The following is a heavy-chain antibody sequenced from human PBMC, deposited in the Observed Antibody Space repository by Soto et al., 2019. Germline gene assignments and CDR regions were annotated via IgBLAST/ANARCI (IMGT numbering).Heavy chain of an antibody. CDR3: ARGDIGADIVATIDFDY. J-gene: IGHJ4*02. CDR2: ISSSSSYI. D-gene: IGHD5-12*01. V-gene: IGHV3-21*01. Sequence: EVQLVESGGGLVKPGGSLRLSCAASGFTFSSYSMNWVRQAPGKGLEWVSSISSSSSYIYYADSVKGRFTISRDNAKNSLYLQMNSLRAEDTAVYYCARGDIGADIVATIDFDYWGQGTLVTVSS. CDR1: GFTFSSYS.